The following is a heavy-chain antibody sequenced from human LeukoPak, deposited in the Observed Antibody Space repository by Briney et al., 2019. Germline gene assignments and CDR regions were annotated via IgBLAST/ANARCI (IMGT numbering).Heavy chain of an antibody. CDR3: ARDRDSSGYYLSHPFDY. CDR1: GFTFSSYG. Sequence: PGGSLRLSCAASGFTFSSYGMHWVRQAPGKGLEWVAVISYDGSNKYYADSVKGRFTISRDNSKNTLYLQMNSLRAEDTAVYYCARDRDSSGYYLSHPFDYWGQGTLVTVSS. J-gene: IGHJ4*02. CDR2: ISYDGSNK. D-gene: IGHD3-22*01. V-gene: IGHV3-30*19.